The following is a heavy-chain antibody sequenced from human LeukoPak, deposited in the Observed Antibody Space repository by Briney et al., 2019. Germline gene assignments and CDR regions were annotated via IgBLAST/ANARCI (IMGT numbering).Heavy chain of an antibody. CDR1: GGSISSSDYS. D-gene: IGHD5-18*01. Sequence: SETLSLTCTVSGGSISSSDYSWGWIRQPPGKGLEWIGYIYYSGSTKYNPSLKSRVTVSVDTSKNQFSLKLSAVTAVDTAVYYCARGGDGVDTAPGDFDYWGQGTLVTVSS. CDR3: ARGGDGVDTAPGDFDY. CDR2: IYYSGST. V-gene: IGHV4-61*08. J-gene: IGHJ4*02.